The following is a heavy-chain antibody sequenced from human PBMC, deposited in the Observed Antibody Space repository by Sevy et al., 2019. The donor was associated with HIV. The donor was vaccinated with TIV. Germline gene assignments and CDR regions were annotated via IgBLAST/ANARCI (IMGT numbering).Heavy chain of an antibody. CDR3: ARDLEFYDSGDYGPAFMPDY. CDR2: IWFDGSNT. J-gene: IGHJ4*02. CDR1: GFPFSGHD. Sequence: GGSLRLSCVGSGFPFSGHDMHWVRQGPGKGLEWVAVIWFDGSNTYYADSVKGRFTISRDIAKNTLHLQMNSLRAEDTAVYYCARDLEFYDSGDYGPAFMPDYWGQGTLVTVSS. D-gene: IGHD4-17*01. V-gene: IGHV3-33*08.